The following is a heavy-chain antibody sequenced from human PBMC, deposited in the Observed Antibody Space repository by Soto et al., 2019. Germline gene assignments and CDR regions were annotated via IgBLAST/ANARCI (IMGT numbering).Heavy chain of an antibody. D-gene: IGHD3-22*01. Sequence: PGGSLRLPCAASGFTFSSYGMHWVRQAPGKGLEWVAVISYDGSNKYYADSVKGRVTISRDNSKNTLYLQMNSLRAEDTAVYYCAKVRDLKWLLRPLDVWGQGTTVTGS. CDR2: ISYDGSNK. J-gene: IGHJ6*02. CDR3: AKVRDLKWLLRPLDV. CDR1: GFTFSSYG. V-gene: IGHV3-30*18.